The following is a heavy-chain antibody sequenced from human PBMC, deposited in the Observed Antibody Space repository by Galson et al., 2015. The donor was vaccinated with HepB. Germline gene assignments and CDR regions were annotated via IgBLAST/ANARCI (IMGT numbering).Heavy chain of an antibody. Sequence: SLRLSCAASGFTFSSYAMHWVRQAPGKGLEWVAVISYDGSNKYYADSVKGRFTISRDNSKNTLYLQMNSLRAEDTAVYYCAREGTPAVAGTPWGDYWGQGTLVTVSS. J-gene: IGHJ4*02. CDR1: GFTFSSYA. D-gene: IGHD6-19*01. CDR2: ISYDGSNK. V-gene: IGHV3-30*04. CDR3: AREGTPAVAGTPWGDY.